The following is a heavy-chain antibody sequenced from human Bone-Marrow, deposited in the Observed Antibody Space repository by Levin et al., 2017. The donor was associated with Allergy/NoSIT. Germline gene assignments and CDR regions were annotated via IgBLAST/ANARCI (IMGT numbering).Heavy chain of an antibody. V-gene: IGHV4-34*01. Sequence: SSETLSLTCAVYGGSFSGYYWSWIRQPPGKGLEWIGEINHSGSTNYNPSLKSRVTISVDTSKNQFSLKLSSVTAADTAVYYCARNHDYGDSCFDPWGQGTLVTVSS. CDR3: ARNHDYGDSCFDP. D-gene: IGHD4-17*01. J-gene: IGHJ5*02. CDR2: INHSGST. CDR1: GGSFSGYY.